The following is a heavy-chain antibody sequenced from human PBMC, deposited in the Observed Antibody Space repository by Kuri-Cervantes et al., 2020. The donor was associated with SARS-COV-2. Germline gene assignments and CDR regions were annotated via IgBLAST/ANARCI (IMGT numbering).Heavy chain of an antibody. CDR1: GGSISSYY. Sequence: SETLSLTCAVSGGSISSYYWSWIRQPPGKGLEWIGYIYYSGSTNYNPSLKSPVILSVDTSKNQFSLKLSSVTAADTAVYYCARVPKNSSGWYLLWYFDLWGHGTLVTVSS. CDR3: ARVPKNSSGWYLLWYFDL. J-gene: IGHJ2*01. D-gene: IGHD6-19*01. CDR2: IYYSGST. V-gene: IGHV4-59*01.